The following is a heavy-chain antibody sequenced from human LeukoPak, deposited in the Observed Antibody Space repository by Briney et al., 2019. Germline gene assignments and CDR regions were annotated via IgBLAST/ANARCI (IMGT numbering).Heavy chain of an antibody. CDR3: ARGRYTYGGAVGDYFDY. V-gene: IGHV4-34*01. CDR1: GGSFSGYY. J-gene: IGHJ4*02. Sequence: SETLSLTCAVYGGSFSGYYWSWIRQPPGKGLEWIGEINHSGSTNYNPSLKSRVTISVDTSKNQFSLRLSSVTAADTAVYYCARGRYTYGGAVGDYFDYWGQGTLVTVSS. D-gene: IGHD5-18*01. CDR2: INHSGST.